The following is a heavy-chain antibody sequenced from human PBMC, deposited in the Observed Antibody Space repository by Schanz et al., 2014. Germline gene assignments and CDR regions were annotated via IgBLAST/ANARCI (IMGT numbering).Heavy chain of an antibody. CDR1: GFTVSSNH. Sequence: EGQLAEFGGGLVQPGGSLRLSCAVSGFTVSSNHMSWVRQAPGKGLEWVSVIYSGIGAYYADSVKDRFTGSRDNSKNTMYLQMNRLRAENTAVYYCARVHRYDPSGWGYFDYWGQGALVTVSS. J-gene: IGHJ4*02. D-gene: IGHD3-22*01. CDR3: ARVHRYDPSGWGYFDY. CDR2: IYSGIGA. V-gene: IGHV3-66*01.